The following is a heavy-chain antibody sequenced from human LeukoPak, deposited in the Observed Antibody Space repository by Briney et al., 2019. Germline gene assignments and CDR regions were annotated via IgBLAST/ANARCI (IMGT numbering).Heavy chain of an antibody. J-gene: IGHJ3*02. V-gene: IGHV4-59*01. CDR3: ARGVTSPLDAFDI. D-gene: IGHD1-26*01. CDR1: GGSISSYY. Sequence: SETLSLTCTVSGGSISSYYWNWMRQPPGKGLEWIGYLYNSGSANYNPSLKSRLTISLDMSKNQLSLKLTSVTAAGTAVYYCARGVTSPLDAFDIWGQGTTVTVSS. CDR2: LYNSGSA.